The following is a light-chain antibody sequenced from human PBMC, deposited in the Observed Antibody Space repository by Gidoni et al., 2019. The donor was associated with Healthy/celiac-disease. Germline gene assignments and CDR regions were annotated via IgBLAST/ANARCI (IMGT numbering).Light chain of an antibody. J-gene: IGLJ2*01. CDR2: KDS. Sequence: SNELTQPPSVSVPPGQTARITCSGDELPKQYAYWYQQKPGQAPVLVIYKDSERPSGIPERFSGSSSVTTVTLTISGVQAEDEAYYYCQSAGSSGTYVVFGGGTKLTV. CDR3: QSAGSSGTYVV. V-gene: IGLV3-25*02. CDR1: ELPKQY.